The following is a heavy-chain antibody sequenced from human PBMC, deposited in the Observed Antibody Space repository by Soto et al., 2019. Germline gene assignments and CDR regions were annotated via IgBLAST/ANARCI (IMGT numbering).Heavy chain of an antibody. CDR2: ISNSFSDGNT. V-gene: IGHV3-23*01. CDR3: AKVFSPEGGNYFDY. CDR1: GFSLSNYA. J-gene: IGHJ4*02. Sequence: PXGSLRLSCSASGFSLSNYAMNWVRQAPGMGLEWVSAISNSFSDGNTHYADSVKGRFTISRHNDKNTVFLEMNGLRAEDTAVYYCAKVFSPEGGNYFDYWGQGALVTVSS.